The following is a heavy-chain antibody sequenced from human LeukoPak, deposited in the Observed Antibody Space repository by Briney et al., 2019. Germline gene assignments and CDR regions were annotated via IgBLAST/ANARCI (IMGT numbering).Heavy chain of an antibody. CDR1: GGSISSYY. J-gene: IGHJ4*02. CDR3: ARAFRLTTIDY. D-gene: IGHD1-1*01. V-gene: IGHV4-39*06. Sequence: SETLSLTCTVSGGSISSYYWGWIRQPPGKGLEWIGCIYYSGSTYYNPSLKSRVTISVDTSKNQSPLKLSSVTAADTAVYYCARAFRLTTIDYWGQGTLVTVSS. CDR2: IYYSGST.